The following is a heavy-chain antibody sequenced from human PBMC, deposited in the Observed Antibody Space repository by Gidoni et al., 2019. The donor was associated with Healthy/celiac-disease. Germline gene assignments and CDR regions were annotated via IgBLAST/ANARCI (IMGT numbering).Heavy chain of an antibody. CDR1: GWSCSGFY. J-gene: IGHJ6*03. Sequence: QVQLQQWGAGLLEPSETLSLTCAVYGWSCSGFYWSWIRQPPGKGLAWIGEINHSGSTNYKPSLKRRVTISVETSKNQFSLKLSSVTAADTAVYYCARGTNRLLGYCSSTSCYGYYYYMDVWGKGTTVTVS. D-gene: IGHD2-2*01. V-gene: IGHV4-34*01. CDR2: INHSGST. CDR3: ARGTNRLLGYCSSTSCYGYYYYMDV.